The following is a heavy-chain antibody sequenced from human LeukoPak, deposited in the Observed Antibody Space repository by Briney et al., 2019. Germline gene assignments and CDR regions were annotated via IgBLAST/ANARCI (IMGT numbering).Heavy chain of an antibody. CDR1: GFTFSSYA. Sequence: GGSLRLSCAASGFTFSSYAMSWVRQAPGKGLEWVSAISGSGGSTYYADSVKGRFTISRDNSKNTLYLQMNSLRAEDTAVYYCAKARTGTGLHSSSSFDYWGQGTLVTVSS. J-gene: IGHJ4*02. D-gene: IGHD6-6*01. CDR3: AKARTGTGLHSSSSFDY. CDR2: ISGSGGST. V-gene: IGHV3-23*01.